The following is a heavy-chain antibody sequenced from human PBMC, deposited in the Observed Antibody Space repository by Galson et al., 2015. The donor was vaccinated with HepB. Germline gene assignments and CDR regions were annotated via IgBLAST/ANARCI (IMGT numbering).Heavy chain of an antibody. V-gene: IGHV3-30*18. CDR2: ISYDGSNK. Sequence: SLRLSCAASGFTFSPYGMHWVRQAPGKGLEWVALISYDGSNKYYADSVKGRFTISRDNSRNTLYLQMNSLRAEDTAVYYCAKDRITGTPFDYWGQGTLVTVSS. CDR3: AKDRITGTPFDY. CDR1: GFTFSPYG. J-gene: IGHJ4*02. D-gene: IGHD1-20*01.